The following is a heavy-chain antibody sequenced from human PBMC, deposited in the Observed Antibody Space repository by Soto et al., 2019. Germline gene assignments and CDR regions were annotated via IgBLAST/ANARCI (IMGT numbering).Heavy chain of an antibody. J-gene: IGHJ5*02. CDR2: IYDTGSV. Sequence: ASETLSLTCTVSGGSIRGYYWSWSRHPAGKGREWIGRIYDTGSVNYNPSLKSRVTMSVDTSQNQLSLKLSPVTAADTAVYYCARVQRYSGSYRWFDPWGQGTLVTVSS. D-gene: IGHD5-12*01. V-gene: IGHV4-4*07. CDR1: GGSIRGYY. CDR3: ARVQRYSGSYRWFDP.